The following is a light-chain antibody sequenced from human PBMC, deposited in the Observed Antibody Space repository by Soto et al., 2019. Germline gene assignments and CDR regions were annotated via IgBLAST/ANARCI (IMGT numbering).Light chain of an antibody. Sequence: DIQMTQSPSTLSASVGDRVTITCRTSQSISSWLAWYQQKPGKAPKLLIYDVSSLESGVPSRFSGSGSGTEFTLTISGLQPADFATYYCQQYNTFWTFGQGTKVDIK. CDR3: QQYNTFWT. J-gene: IGKJ1*01. CDR1: QSISSW. V-gene: IGKV1-5*01. CDR2: DVS.